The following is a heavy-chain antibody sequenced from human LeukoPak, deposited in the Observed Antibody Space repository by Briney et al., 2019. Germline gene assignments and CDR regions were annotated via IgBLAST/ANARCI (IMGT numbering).Heavy chain of an antibody. D-gene: IGHD6-13*01. V-gene: IGHV3-23*01. CDR3: ARDGRYSNSWPEY. J-gene: IGHJ4*02. CDR2: ISGSGGST. Sequence: SGGSLRLSCAASGFTFSSYAMSWVRQAPGKGLEWVSAISGSGGSTYYADSVKGRFTISRDNSKNTLYLQMNSLRTEDTALYYCARDGRYSNSWPEYWGQGTLVTVSS. CDR1: GFTFSSYA.